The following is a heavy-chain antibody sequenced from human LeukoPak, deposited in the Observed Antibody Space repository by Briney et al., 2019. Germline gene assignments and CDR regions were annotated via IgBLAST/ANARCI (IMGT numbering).Heavy chain of an antibody. V-gene: IGHV5-51*01. J-gene: IGHJ4*02. CDR1: GYSFTREW. Sequence: GESLKISCKGSGYSFTREWIGWVRQMPGKGLEWMGIIYPGDSDTRYSPSFQGQVTISADKSISTAYLQWSSLKDSDIAMYYCARLSGSNSWYPFDYWGQGTLVTVSS. D-gene: IGHD6-13*01. CDR2: IYPGDSDT. CDR3: ARLSGSNSWYPFDY.